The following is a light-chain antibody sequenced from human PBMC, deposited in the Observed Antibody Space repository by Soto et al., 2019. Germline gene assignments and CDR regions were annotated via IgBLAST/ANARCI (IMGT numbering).Light chain of an antibody. CDR3: QQCNNWPPLT. CDR1: QSVSSN. J-gene: IGKJ4*01. Sequence: EMVMTQSPAILSVSPGESATLSCRASQSVSSNLAWYQQKPGQAPRLLIYGASTRATGIPARFSGSGSGTEFTLTISSLQSEDSAVYYCQQCNNWPPLTFGGGTKVDIK. CDR2: GAS. V-gene: IGKV3-15*01.